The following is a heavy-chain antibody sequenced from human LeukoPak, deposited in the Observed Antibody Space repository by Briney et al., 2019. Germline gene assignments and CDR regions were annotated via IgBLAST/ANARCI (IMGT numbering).Heavy chain of an antibody. CDR1: GFTLSSYS. CDR2: ISSSSSYI. J-gene: IGHJ5*02. CDR3: ARDFLVGATREWYNWFDP. Sequence: GGSLRLSCAASGFTLSSYSMNWVRQAPGKGLEWVSSISSSSSYIYYADSVKGRFTISRDNAKNSLYLQMNSPRAEDTAVYYCARDFLVGATREWYNWFDPWGQGTLVTVSS. D-gene: IGHD1-26*01. V-gene: IGHV3-21*01.